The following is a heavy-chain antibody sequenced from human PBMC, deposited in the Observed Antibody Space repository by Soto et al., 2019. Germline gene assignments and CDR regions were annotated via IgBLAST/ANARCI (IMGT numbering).Heavy chain of an antibody. V-gene: IGHV3-53*01. CDR1: GFSVSNTY. J-gene: IGHJ3*02. D-gene: IGHD6-25*01. CDR2: IYRGRAT. CDR3: ARDRSDSSRADSFDI. Sequence: LRLSCAVSGFSVSNTYMSWVRQAPGKGLEWISVIYRGRATYYADSVKGRFTISRDDSRNTVYLQMNSLTTEDTAVYFCARDRSDSSRADSFDIWGQGTMVTVSS.